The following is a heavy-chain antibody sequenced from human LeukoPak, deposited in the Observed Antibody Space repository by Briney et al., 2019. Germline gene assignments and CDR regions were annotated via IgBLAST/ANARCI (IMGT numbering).Heavy chain of an antibody. D-gene: IGHD6-19*01. CDR2: ISGSGGST. J-gene: IGHJ4*02. Sequence: GGSLRLSCAASGFTFSSYSMNWVRQAPGKGLEWVSAISGSGGSTYYADSVKGRSTISRDNSKNTLYLQMNSLRAEDTAVYYCAKDRGYSSGWYPKYTFDYWGQGTLVTVSS. CDR1: GFTFSSYS. V-gene: IGHV3-23*01. CDR3: AKDRGYSSGWYPKYTFDY.